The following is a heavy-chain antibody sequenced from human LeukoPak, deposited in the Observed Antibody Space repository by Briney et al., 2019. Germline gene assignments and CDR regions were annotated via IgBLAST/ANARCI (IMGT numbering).Heavy chain of an antibody. Sequence: PGGSLRLSCAASGFTFSTYNMNWARQAPGKGLEWVSYISSSSSAIDYADSVKGRFTISRDNAKNSLYLQMNSLRAEDTAIYYCARDINYYFDYWGQGTLVTVSS. CDR1: GFTFSTYN. CDR3: ARDINYYFDY. D-gene: IGHD1-1*01. V-gene: IGHV3-48*04. J-gene: IGHJ4*02. CDR2: ISSSSSAI.